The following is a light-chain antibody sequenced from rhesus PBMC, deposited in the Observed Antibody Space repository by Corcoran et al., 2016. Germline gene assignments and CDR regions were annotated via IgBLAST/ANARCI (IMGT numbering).Light chain of an antibody. CDR2: SAT. CDR1: QGIRSY. Sequence: DIQMTQSPSSVSASVGDRVTITCRASQGIRSYLAWYQQKPGKVPKLLIYSATTLQSGVPSRFSGSGSGTEFPLTISSLQPEDFASYYCQQYNSLPWTFGQGTEVE. V-gene: IGKV1-25*02. J-gene: IGKJ1*01. CDR3: QQYNSLPWT.